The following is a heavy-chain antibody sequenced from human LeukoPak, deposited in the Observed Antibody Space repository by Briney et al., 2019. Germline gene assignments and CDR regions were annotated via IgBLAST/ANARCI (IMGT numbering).Heavy chain of an antibody. V-gene: IGHV1-18*01. CDR2: ISPYNGKT. CDR1: GYIFSNFFSSYG. CDR3: ASRDDFWSGYSPSPKRAYYYYYGMDV. D-gene: IGHD3-3*01. J-gene: IGHJ6*02. Sequence: ASVKVSCKASGYIFSNFFSSYGITWVRQAPGQGLEWMGWISPYNGKTKFAQKFQGIVTMTTETSTSTAYMELRSLRSDDTAVYYCASRDDFWSGYSPSPKRAYYYYYGMDVWGQGTTVTVSS.